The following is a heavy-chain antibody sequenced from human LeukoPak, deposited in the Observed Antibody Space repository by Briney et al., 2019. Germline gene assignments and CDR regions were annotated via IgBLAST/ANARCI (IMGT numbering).Heavy chain of an antibody. CDR3: TRDRERLGELSSDNY. V-gene: IGHV3-49*03. J-gene: IGHJ4*02. D-gene: IGHD3-16*02. Sequence: PGRSLRLSCTASGFTFGDYAMSWFRQAPGKGLEWVGFIRSKAYGGTTEYAASVKGRFTISRDDSKSIAYLQMNSLKTEDTAVYYCTRDRERLGELSSDNYWGQGTLVTVSS. CDR2: IRSKAYGGTT. CDR1: GFTFGDYA.